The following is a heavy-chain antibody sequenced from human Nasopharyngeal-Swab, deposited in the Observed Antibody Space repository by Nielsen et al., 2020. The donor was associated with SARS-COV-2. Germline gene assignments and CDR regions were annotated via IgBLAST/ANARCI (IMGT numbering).Heavy chain of an antibody. CDR1: GFTFSSYA. CDR3: ARGGTSSGFDY. D-gene: IGHD6-19*01. Sequence: GGSLRLSCAASGFTFSSYAMHWVRQAPGKGLEWVAVISYDGSNKYYADSVKGRFTISRDNSKNTLYLQMNSLRAEDTAVYYCARGGTSSGFDYWGQGTLVTVSS. V-gene: IGHV3-30-3*01. J-gene: IGHJ4*02. CDR2: ISYDGSNK.